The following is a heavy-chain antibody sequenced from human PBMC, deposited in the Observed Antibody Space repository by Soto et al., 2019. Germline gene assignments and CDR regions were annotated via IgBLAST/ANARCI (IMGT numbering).Heavy chain of an antibody. CDR2: ISSSSSYI. J-gene: IGHJ4*02. V-gene: IGHV3-21*01. Sequence: GGSLRLSCAASGFTFSSYSMNWVRQAPGKGLEWVSSISSSSSYIYYADSVKGRFTISRDNAKNSLYLQMNSLRAEDTAVYYCARLGPGYSSGWYYFDYWGQGTLVTVSS. CDR1: GFTFSSYS. D-gene: IGHD6-19*01. CDR3: ARLGPGYSSGWYYFDY.